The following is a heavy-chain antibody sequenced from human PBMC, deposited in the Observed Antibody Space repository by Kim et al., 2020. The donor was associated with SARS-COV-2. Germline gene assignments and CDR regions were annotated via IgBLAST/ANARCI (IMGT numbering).Heavy chain of an antibody. CDR1: GGSFSGYY. V-gene: IGHV4-34*01. D-gene: IGHD5-12*01. Sequence: SETLSLTCAVYGGSFSGYYWSWIRQPPGKGLEWIGEINHSGSTNYNPSLKSRVTISVDTSKNQFSLKLSSVTAADTAVYYCARGSIVATRFDYWGRGTLVTVSS. CDR2: INHSGST. J-gene: IGHJ4*02. CDR3: ARGSIVATRFDY.